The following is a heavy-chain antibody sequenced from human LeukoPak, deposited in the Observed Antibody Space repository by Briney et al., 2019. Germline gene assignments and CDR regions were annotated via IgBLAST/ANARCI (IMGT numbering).Heavy chain of an antibody. CDR1: GFTVSSSY. V-gene: IGHV3-53*01. J-gene: IGHJ4*02. D-gene: IGHD3-16*01. Sequence: AGGSLRLSCAASGFTVSSSYMSWVRQAPGKGLEWVSVIYSGGSTYYADSVKGRFTISRDNSKKTLFLQMNSLRVDDTAIYYCAKEIRPNDHWGQGTLVIVSS. CDR3: AKEIRPNDH. CDR2: IYSGGST.